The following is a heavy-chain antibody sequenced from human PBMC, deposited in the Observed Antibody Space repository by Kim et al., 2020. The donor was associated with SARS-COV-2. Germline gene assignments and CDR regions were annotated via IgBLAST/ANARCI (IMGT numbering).Heavy chain of an antibody. CDR2: T. CDR3: AGSGYDYYFDY. J-gene: IGHJ4*02. D-gene: IGHD5-12*01. Sequence: TNYNPSLKSRVTISVDTSQNQFSLKLGSVTAADTAVYYCAGSGYDYYFDYWGQGTLVTVSS. V-gene: IGHV4-4*09.